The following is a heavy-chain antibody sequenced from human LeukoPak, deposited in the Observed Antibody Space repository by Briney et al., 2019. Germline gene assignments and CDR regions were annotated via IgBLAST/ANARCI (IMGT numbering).Heavy chain of an antibody. CDR2: ISGSGGST. CDR1: GFTFSSYA. J-gene: IGHJ3*02. D-gene: IGHD6-19*01. CDR3: ARDKIAVAGTGAFDI. V-gene: IGHV3-23*01. Sequence: GGSLRLSCAASGFTFSSYAMSWVRQAPGKGLEWVSAISGSGGSTYYADSVKGRLTISRDNSKNSLYLQMNSLRAEDTAVYYCARDKIAVAGTGAFDIWGQGTMVTVSS.